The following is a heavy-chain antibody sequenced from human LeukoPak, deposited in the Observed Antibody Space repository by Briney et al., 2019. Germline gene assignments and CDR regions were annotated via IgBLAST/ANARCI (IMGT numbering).Heavy chain of an antibody. Sequence: VASVKVSCKASGGTFSSYTISWVRQAPGQGLEWMGRIIPILGIANYAQKFQGRVTITADKSTSTAYMELSSLRSEDTAVYYCARWSLGSSGTNWFDPWGQGTLVTVSS. CDR3: ARWSLGSSGTNWFDP. D-gene: IGHD6-19*01. CDR1: GGTFSSYT. V-gene: IGHV1-69*02. J-gene: IGHJ5*02. CDR2: IIPILGIA.